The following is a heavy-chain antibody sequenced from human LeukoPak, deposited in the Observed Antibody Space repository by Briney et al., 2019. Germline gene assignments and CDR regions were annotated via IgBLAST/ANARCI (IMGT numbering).Heavy chain of an antibody. CDR2: TYYRSKWYN. CDR1: GDSVSSNSAA. D-gene: IGHD1-1*01. CDR3: ARGKGWNDLWVQGAFDI. Sequence: SQTLSPTCAISGDSVSSNSAAWNWIRQSPSRGLEWLGRTYYRSKWYNDYAVSVKSRITINPDTSKNQFSLQLNSVTPEDTAVYYCARGKGWNDLWVQGAFDIWGQGTMVTVSS. J-gene: IGHJ3*02. V-gene: IGHV6-1*01.